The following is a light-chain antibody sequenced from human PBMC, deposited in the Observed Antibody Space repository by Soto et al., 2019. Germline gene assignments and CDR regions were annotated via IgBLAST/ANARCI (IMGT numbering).Light chain of an antibody. J-gene: IGLJ3*02. CDR3: QAWDGGTVV. CDR2: QDA. CDR1: KLGDKY. Sequence: SYELTQPPSVSVSPGQTASITCSGDKLGDKYTCWYQQKPGQSPVLVVYQDAKRPSGIPERFSGSNSGNTATLTISGTQAMDEADYYCQAWDGGTVVFGGGTKLTVL. V-gene: IGLV3-1*01.